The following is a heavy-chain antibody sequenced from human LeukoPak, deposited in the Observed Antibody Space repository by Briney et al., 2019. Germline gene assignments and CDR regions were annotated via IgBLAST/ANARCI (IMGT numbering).Heavy chain of an antibody. CDR3: ARGLGWLQSDY. Sequence: GGSLRLSCAASGFTFSSYAMTWVRQAPGKGLEWVATIKKDGSEQYYVDSMKGRLTISRDSAKNSVYLQIHNLRAEDTAVYYCARGLGWLQSDYWGQGTLVTVSS. V-gene: IGHV3-7*01. CDR1: GFTFSSYA. J-gene: IGHJ4*02. CDR2: IKKDGSEQ. D-gene: IGHD5-24*01.